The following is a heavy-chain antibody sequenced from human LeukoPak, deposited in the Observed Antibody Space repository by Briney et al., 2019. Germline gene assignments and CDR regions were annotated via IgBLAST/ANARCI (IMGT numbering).Heavy chain of an antibody. CDR3: AREGYSSSWYPRGRFDP. CDR1: GYTFTGYY. J-gene: IGHJ5*02. Sequence: ASVKVSCKASGYTFTGYYMHWVRQAPGQGLEWMGWINPNSGGTNYAQKFQGRVTMTRDTSISTAYMELSRLRSDDTAVYYCAREGYSSSWYPRGRFDPWGQGTLVTVSS. V-gene: IGHV1-2*02. D-gene: IGHD6-13*01. CDR2: INPNSGGT.